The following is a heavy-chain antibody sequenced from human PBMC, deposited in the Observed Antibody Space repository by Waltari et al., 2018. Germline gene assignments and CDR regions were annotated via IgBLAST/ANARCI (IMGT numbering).Heavy chain of an antibody. J-gene: IGHJ4*02. Sequence: EVQLVQSGAEVKTPGESLKISCTGSGSSFTSDWIGWVRQMPGKGLEWMGIIYPGDSDTRYSPSFQGQVTISADKSISTAYLQWSSLKASDTAMYYCARLEATTDYYFDYWGQGTLVTVSS. V-gene: IGHV5-51*01. CDR2: IYPGDSDT. D-gene: IGHD1-26*01. CDR3: ARLEATTDYYFDY. CDR1: GSSFTSDW.